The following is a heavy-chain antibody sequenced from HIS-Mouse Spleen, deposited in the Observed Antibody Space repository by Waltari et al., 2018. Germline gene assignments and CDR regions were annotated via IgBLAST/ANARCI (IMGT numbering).Heavy chain of an antibody. D-gene: IGHD6-13*01. CDR1: GGSISSSSYD. V-gene: IGHV4-39*07. CDR2: IYYSGST. J-gene: IGHJ2*01. Sequence: QLQLQESGPGLVKPSETLSLTGPVAGGSISSSSYDRGWIRQPPGKGLEWSGIIYYSGSTYYNPSLKSRVTISVDTSKNQFSLKLSSVTAADTAVYYCAREIPYSSSWYDWYFDLWGRGTLVTVSS. CDR3: AREIPYSSSWYDWYFDL.